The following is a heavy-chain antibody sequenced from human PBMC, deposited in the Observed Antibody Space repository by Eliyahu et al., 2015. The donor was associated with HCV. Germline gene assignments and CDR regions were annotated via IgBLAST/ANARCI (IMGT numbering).Heavy chain of an antibody. CDR3: AHNQAPYSSSWYYFDY. J-gene: IGHJ4*02. D-gene: IGHD6-13*01. CDR2: ISWNDDK. V-gene: IGHV2-5*01. Sequence: QITLKESGPTLVKPTQTLTLTCXFSGFSLXTSRVGVGWIRQPPEKALEWLALISWNDDKRYSPSLKSRLTITKDTSKNQVVLTMTNMDPVDTGTYFCAHNQAPYSSSWYYFDYWGQGTLVTVSS. CDR1: GFSLXTSRVG.